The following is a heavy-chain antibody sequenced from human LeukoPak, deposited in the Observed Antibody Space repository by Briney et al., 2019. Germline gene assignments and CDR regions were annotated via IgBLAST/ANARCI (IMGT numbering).Heavy chain of an antibody. CDR3: ARAKIGAAAPCGY. J-gene: IGHJ4*02. CDR1: GYSFTSYV. D-gene: IGHD6-13*01. V-gene: IGHV1-18*01. Sequence: AAVKVSCKASGYSFTSYVITWVRQAPGQGLEGMGWISGYNGKTKYAQNLQGRVTMTTDTSTSTAYMELGGLRYDETAVYYCARAKIGAAAPCGYWGQGPLVTVSS. CDR2: ISGYNGKT.